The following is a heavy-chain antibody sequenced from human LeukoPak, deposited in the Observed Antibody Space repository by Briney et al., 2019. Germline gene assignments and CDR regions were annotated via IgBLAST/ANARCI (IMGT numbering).Heavy chain of an antibody. Sequence: GGSLGLSCAASGFTFSSYWMSWVRQAPGKGLEWVANIKQDGSEKYYVDSVKGRFTISRDNAKNSLYLQMNSLRADDTAVYYCATTLVVVAAFDYWGQGTLVTVSS. D-gene: IGHD2-15*01. J-gene: IGHJ4*02. CDR3: ATTLVVVAAFDY. CDR1: GFTFSSYW. V-gene: IGHV3-7*01. CDR2: IKQDGSEK.